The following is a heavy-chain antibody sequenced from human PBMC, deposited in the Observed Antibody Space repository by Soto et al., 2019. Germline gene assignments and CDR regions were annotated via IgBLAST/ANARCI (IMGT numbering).Heavy chain of an antibody. V-gene: IGHV4-61*01. D-gene: IGHD6-6*01. CDR3: ARGLVYFDY. CDR2: IYYSVDT. J-gene: IGHJ4*02. CDR1: GVSVSGGSYY. Sequence: QVQVQESGPGLVKPSETLSLTCAVSGVSVSGGSYYWTWIRQPPGKGLEWIGYIYYSVDTNYHPSLKSRVTISLDTSKNQFSLKLSSVTAADTAVYYCARGLVYFDYWGQGTLVTVSS.